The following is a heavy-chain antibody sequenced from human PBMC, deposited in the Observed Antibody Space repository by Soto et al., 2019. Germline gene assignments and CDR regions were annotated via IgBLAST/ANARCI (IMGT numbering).Heavy chain of an antibody. Sequence: PGGSLRLSCAASGFTFKGYWMTWVRQAPGKGLEWVANIKEDGSEKNYVDSVKGRFTISRDNAKNSLYLQMNSLRVEDTALYYCVRGVNHHRCWGQGTLVTVSS. V-gene: IGHV3-7*05. CDR3: VRGVNHHRC. J-gene: IGHJ4*02. CDR1: GFTFKGYW. CDR2: IKEDGSEK.